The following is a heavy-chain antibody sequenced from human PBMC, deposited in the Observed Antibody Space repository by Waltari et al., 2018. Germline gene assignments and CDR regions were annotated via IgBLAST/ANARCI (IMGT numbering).Heavy chain of an antibody. CDR2: INPNSGGT. J-gene: IGHJ6*03. D-gene: IGHD3-3*01. V-gene: IGHV1-2*06. CDR1: GYTFTGYY. CDR3: ARSITIFGVVLGSYYMDV. Sequence: QVQLVQSGAEVKKPGASVKVSCKASGYTFTGYYMHWVRQAPGQGLEWMGRINPNSGGTNYAQKFQGRVTMTRDTSISTAYMELSRLRSDDTAVYYCARSITIFGVVLGSYYMDVWGKGTTVTVSS.